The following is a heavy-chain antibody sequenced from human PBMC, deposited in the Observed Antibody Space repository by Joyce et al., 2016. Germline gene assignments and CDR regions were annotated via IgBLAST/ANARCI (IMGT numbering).Heavy chain of an antibody. V-gene: IGHV3-30*04. CDR2: ISHDGYR. CDR1: GFDISGYA. Sequence: QVHLVESGGGVVQPGNSLRLSCVVSGFDISGYAFNWVRQAPGEGLDWVTTISHDGYRRYADSVKGRFTVSRDDSKKMVDVEMNNLRVDDTAIYYCARIGYGVSLGNGFDPWGQGTPVTVSS. CDR3: ARIGYGVSLGNGFDP. J-gene: IGHJ5*02. D-gene: IGHD2-15*01.